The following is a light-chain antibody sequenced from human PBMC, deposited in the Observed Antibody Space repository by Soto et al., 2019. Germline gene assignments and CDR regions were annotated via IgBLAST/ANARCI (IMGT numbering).Light chain of an antibody. J-gene: IGKJ1*01. CDR2: WAS. CDR1: QSLLYNSNNKNY. V-gene: IGKV4-1*01. CDR3: QQYYSART. Sequence: DIVMTQSPDSLAVSLGERATINCRSSQSLLYNSNNKNYLAWYQQKPGQPPKLLIYWASTRESGVPDRFSGSGSGADFTLTISSLQAEDVAVYYCQQYYSARTFGQGTKVEI.